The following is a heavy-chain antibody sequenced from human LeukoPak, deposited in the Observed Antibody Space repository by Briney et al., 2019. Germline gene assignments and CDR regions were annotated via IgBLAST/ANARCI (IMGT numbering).Heavy chain of an antibody. V-gene: IGHV3-74*03. CDR3: AKDYNYGQTDS. J-gene: IGHJ4*02. D-gene: IGHD5-18*01. CDR1: GFPFSAYW. Sequence: GGSLRLSCAASGFPFSAYWMHWVRRAPGKGLVWVSTINTDGSVTTHADSVKGRFTISRDNAENTLYLQMNSLRGEDTAVYYCAKDYNYGQTDSWGQGTLVTVSS. CDR2: INTDGSVT.